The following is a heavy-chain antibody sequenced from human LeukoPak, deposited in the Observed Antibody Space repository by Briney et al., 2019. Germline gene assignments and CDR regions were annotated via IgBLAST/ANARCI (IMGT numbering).Heavy chain of an antibody. D-gene: IGHD6-13*01. Sequence: SETLSLTCTVSGGSISSYYWSWIRQPPGKGLEWIGYIYYSGSTNYNPSLKSRVTISVDTSKNQFSLKLSSVAAADTAVYYCARGIAAAATDYWGQGTLVTVSS. V-gene: IGHV4-59*01. CDR1: GGSISSYY. CDR3: ARGIAAAATDY. J-gene: IGHJ4*02. CDR2: IYYSGST.